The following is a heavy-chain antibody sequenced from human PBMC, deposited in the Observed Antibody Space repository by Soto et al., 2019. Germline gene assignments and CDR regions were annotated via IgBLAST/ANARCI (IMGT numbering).Heavy chain of an antibody. CDR2: ISYDGSNK. D-gene: IGHD6-6*01. CDR1: GFTFSSYG. CDR3: AKDRGAARPAYYYYGMDV. Sequence: QVQLVESGGGVVQPGRSLRLSCAASGFTFSSYGMHWVRQAPGKGLEWVAVISYDGSNKYYADYVKGRFTISRDNSKNTLYLQMNSLSAEDTAVYYCAKDRGAARPAYYYYGMDVWGQGTTVTVSS. V-gene: IGHV3-30*18. J-gene: IGHJ6*02.